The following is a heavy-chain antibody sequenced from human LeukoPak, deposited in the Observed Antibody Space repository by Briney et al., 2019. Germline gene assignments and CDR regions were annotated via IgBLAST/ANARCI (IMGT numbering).Heavy chain of an antibody. CDR1: GFTFSSHS. Sequence: GGSLRLSCAASGFTFSSHSMNWVRQAPGKGLEWVSSISSSSSYIYYADSVKGRFTISRDNAKNSLYLQMNSLRAEDTAVYYCAREVPNLVAVPNDYWGQGTLVTVSS. CDR2: ISSSSSYI. CDR3: AREVPNLVAVPNDY. D-gene: IGHD6-19*01. J-gene: IGHJ4*02. V-gene: IGHV3-21*01.